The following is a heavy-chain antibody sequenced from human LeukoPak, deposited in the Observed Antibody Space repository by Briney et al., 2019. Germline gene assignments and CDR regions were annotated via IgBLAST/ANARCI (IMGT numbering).Heavy chain of an antibody. CDR1: GGSFSGYY. CDR2: INHSGST. D-gene: IGHD6-19*01. CDR3: ARGGIAVAGTLGMDV. V-gene: IGHV4-34*01. Sequence: SETLSLTCAVYGGSFSGYYWSWIRRPPGKGLEWIGEINHSGSTNYNPSLKSRVTISVDTSKNQFSLKLSSVTAADTAVYYCARGGIAVAGTLGMDVWGQGTTVTVSS. J-gene: IGHJ6*02.